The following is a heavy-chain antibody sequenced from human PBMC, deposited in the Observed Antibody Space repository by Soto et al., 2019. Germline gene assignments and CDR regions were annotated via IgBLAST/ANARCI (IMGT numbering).Heavy chain of an antibody. Sequence: EVQLVESGGGLVQPGGSLRLSCAASGFTVSSKYMSWVRQAPGKGLEWVSLIQSGGPTYYADSVKGRFTISRDTSENTVXXQMDSXRAEDTAVYYCARDDVLCDGGRCYGVPLDVW. J-gene: IGHJ6*01. CDR1: GFTVSSKY. CDR2: IQSGGPT. CDR3: ARDDVLCDGGRCYGVPLDV. D-gene: IGHD2-15*01. V-gene: IGHV3-66*01.